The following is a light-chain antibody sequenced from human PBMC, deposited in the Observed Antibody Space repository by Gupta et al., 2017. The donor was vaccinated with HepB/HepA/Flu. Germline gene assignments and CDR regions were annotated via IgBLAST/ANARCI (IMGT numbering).Light chain of an antibody. J-gene: IGKJ1*01. V-gene: IGKV1-39*01. CDR1: QSISSS. CDR3: QQNYRTPKT. Sequence: DIQMTQSPSSLSASVGDRVTITCRASQSISSSLNWYQQRPGKAPKLLTYDATTLQSGVPSRFSGSGSGTDFSLSIGSLQPEDFGTYYCQQNYRTPKTFGQATRVEVK. CDR2: DAT.